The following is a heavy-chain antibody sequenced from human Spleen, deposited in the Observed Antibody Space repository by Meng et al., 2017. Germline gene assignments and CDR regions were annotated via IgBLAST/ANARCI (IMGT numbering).Heavy chain of an antibody. CDR1: GFTVRSNY. D-gene: IGHD3-22*01. CDR2: VYSSGST. CDR3: GRMSDYYDSSGYYENAFEI. V-gene: IGHV3-53*04. Sequence: GESLKISCVASGFTVRSNYLTWVRQAPGKGLEWVSLVYSSGSTYYADSVKGRFTISGHNPENTVYLQMDSLRPDDTAMYYCGRMSDYYDSSGYYENAFEIWGQGTMVTVSS. J-gene: IGHJ3*02.